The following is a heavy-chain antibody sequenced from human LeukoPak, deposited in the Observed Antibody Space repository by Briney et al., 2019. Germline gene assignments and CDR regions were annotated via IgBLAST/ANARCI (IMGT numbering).Heavy chain of an antibody. CDR2: IHYSGIT. CDR1: GGSISTSDYF. J-gene: IGHJ4*02. D-gene: IGHD4-17*01. Sequence: PSETLSLTCTVSGGSISTSDYFWSWIRQSPEKGLEWIGYIHYSGITKSNPSLESRLTLSVDTSKNQLSLRLTSVTAADTAVYYCARAPLTTATSDYFDLWGLGTLVTVSS. V-gene: IGHV4-30-4*01. CDR3: ARAPLTTATSDYFDL.